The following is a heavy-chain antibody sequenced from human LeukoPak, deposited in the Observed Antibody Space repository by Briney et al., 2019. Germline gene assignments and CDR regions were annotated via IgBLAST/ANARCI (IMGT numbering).Heavy chain of an antibody. CDR1: GYTFTGYY. CDR2: INPNTGGT. CDR3: AREYSILGTTKLMGYWFDP. V-gene: IGHV1-2*02. J-gene: IGHJ5*02. D-gene: IGHD1-26*01. Sequence: ASVKVSCKASGYTFTGYYMHWVRLAPGQGLEWMGWINPNTGGTNYAQKFQGRVTMTRDTSISTAYMELSRLRSDDTAVYYCAREYSILGTTKLMGYWFDPWGQGTQVTVSS.